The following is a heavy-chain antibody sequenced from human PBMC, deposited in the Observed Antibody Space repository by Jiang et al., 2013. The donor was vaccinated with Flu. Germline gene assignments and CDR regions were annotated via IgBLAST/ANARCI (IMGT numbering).Heavy chain of an antibody. CDR3: VKDRGSVVRDFDY. V-gene: IGHV3-64D*06. CDR1: GFTFSTYA. CDR2: ISGYGGTT. J-gene: IGHJ4*02. Sequence: LVQPGGSLGLSCSASGFTFSTYAMHWVRQAPGKGLEYVSAISGYGGTTNYADSVKGRFTISRDNSKNTLFLQMSSLRPEDTAVYYCVKDRGSVVRDFDYWGQGTLATVSS. D-gene: IGHD2-15*01.